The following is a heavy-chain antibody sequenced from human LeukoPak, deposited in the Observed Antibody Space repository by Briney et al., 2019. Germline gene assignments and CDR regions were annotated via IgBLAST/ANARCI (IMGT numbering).Heavy chain of an antibody. J-gene: IGHJ3*01. CDR3: AKNYYDTTGYSY. Sequence: GGSLRLSCAASGFTFSSYAMSWVRQAPGKGLEWVSAISGSGGSTYYADSVKGRFTISRDNSKNTLYLQMNSLRAEDTAIYYCAKNYYDTTGYSYWGQGTMVTVSS. CDR1: GFTFSSYA. V-gene: IGHV3-23*01. D-gene: IGHD3-22*01. CDR2: ISGSGGST.